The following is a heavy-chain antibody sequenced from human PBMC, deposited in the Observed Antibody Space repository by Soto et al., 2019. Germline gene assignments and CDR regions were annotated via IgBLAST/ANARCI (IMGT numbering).Heavy chain of an antibody. V-gene: IGHV4-59*01. Sequence: SETLCLTCTVSGGSISSYYWSWIRQPPGKGLEWIGYIYYSGSTNYNPSLKSRVTISVDTSKNQFSLKLSSVTAADTAVYYCARTEVDWLFRMNWFDPWGQGTLVTAPQ. CDR3: ARTEVDWLFRMNWFDP. CDR2: IYYSGST. D-gene: IGHD3-9*01. CDR1: GGSISSYY. J-gene: IGHJ5*02.